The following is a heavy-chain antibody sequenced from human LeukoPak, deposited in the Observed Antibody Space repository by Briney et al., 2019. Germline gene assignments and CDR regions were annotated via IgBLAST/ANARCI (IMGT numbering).Heavy chain of an antibody. CDR2: IYHSGST. CDR3: AKTYYYGSGRYFDY. V-gene: IGHV4-59*01. D-gene: IGHD3-10*01. CDR1: GGSINNYY. Sequence: SETLSLTCTVSGGSINNYYWSWIRQPPGKGLEWIGYIYHSGSTTYNPSLKSRVTISVDTSKNQFSLKLSSVTAADTAIYYCAKTYYYGSGRYFDYWGQGTLVTVSS. J-gene: IGHJ4*02.